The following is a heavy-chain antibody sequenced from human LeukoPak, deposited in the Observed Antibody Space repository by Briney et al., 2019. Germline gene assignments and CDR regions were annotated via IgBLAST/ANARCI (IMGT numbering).Heavy chain of an antibody. Sequence: PSETLSLTCAVYGGSFTGYYWSWIRQPPGKGLEWIGEINHSGSTNYNPSLKSRVTISVDTSKNQFSLKLSSVTAADTAVYYCARRGLRNGYWGQGTLVTVSS. CDR1: GGSFTGYY. D-gene: IGHD2-8*01. V-gene: IGHV4-34*01. CDR3: ARRGLRNGY. J-gene: IGHJ4*02. CDR2: INHSGST.